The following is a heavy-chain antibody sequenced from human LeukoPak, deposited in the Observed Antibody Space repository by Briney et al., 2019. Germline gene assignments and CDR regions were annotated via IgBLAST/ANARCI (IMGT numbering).Heavy chain of an antibody. CDR2: IKQDGGEK. V-gene: IGHV3-7*03. Sequence: GGSLRLSCAASGFTFSNYWMSWVRKAPGKGLEWVANIKQDGGEKYYVDSVKGRFTISRDNAKNSLYLQMNSLRAEDTAAYHCARLAVGGLYYHYGMDVWGQGTTVTVS. D-gene: IGHD6-19*01. CDR1: GFTFSNYW. J-gene: IGHJ6*02. CDR3: ARLAVGGLYYHYGMDV.